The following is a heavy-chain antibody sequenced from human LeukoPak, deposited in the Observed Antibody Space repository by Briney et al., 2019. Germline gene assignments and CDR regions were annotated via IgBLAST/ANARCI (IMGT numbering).Heavy chain of an antibody. CDR3: ARHVDYCDSSPNWFDP. D-gene: IGHD3-22*01. CDR1: GYSFANYW. V-gene: IGHV5-51*01. Sequence: PGESLKISCKASGYSFANYWIGWVRQMPGKGLEWMGIIYPGDSDTRYSPSFQGQVTISADKSISTAYLQWSSLKASDTAMYYCARHVDYCDSSPNWFDPWGQGTLVTVSS. J-gene: IGHJ5*02. CDR2: IYPGDSDT.